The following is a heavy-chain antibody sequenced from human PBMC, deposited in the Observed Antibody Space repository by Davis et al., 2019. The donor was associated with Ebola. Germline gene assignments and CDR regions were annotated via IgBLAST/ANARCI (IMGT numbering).Heavy chain of an antibody. Sequence: GGSLRLSCAVSGFTFDDYAMHWVRQAPGKGLEWVAVISYDGSNKYYADSVKGRFTISRDNSKNTLYLQMNSLRAEDTAVYYCARAGGQYYYYGMDVWGQGTTVTVSS. CDR2: ISYDGSNK. CDR1: GFTFDDYA. J-gene: IGHJ6*02. CDR3: ARAGGQYYYYGMDV. V-gene: IGHV3-30-3*01.